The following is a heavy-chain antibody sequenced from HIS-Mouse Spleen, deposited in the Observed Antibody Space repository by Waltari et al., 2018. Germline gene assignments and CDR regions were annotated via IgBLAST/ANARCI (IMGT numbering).Heavy chain of an antibody. D-gene: IGHD6-13*01. CDR1: GGSISSSSYY. CDR3: AREIPYSSSWYDWYFDL. V-gene: IGHV4-39*07. CDR2: IYYSGCT. J-gene: IGHJ2*01. Sequence: QLQLQESGPGLVKPSETLSLTCTVSGGSISSSSYYWGWIRQPPGKGREGIGSIYYSGCTCYNPSLKGRVTMSVDTSKSQFSLKLGSVTTAETAVYYCAREIPYSSSWYDWYFDLWGRGTLVTVSS.